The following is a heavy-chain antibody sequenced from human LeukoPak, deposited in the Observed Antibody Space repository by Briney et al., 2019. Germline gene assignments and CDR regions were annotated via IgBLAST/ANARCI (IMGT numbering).Heavy chain of an antibody. D-gene: IGHD1-14*01. Sequence: SETLSLTCTVSGGSISSSSYYWGWIRQPPGKGLQWIGSINYSGTTYYNPSLKSRVTISVDTSKNQFSLKLSSVTAADTAVYYCARGTTAGEGYFDLWGRGTLVTVSS. V-gene: IGHV4-39*07. CDR1: GGSISSSSYY. CDR2: INYSGTT. CDR3: ARGTTAGEGYFDL. J-gene: IGHJ2*01.